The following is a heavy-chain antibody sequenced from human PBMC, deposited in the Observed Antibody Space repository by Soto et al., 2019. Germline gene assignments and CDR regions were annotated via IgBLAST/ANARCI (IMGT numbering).Heavy chain of an antibody. Sequence: QVQLQESGPGLVKPSETLSLTCTVSGAPFPNYYGTGFRQPPGKGLEWFGYINYDGYSAYNLSLKRRVTLSMDASKTQFSLMLESVTATDTAVYYCARHGFGPLHGLVDVWGPGTTVIVSS. CDR3: ARHGFGPLHGLVDV. CDR2: INYDGYS. V-gene: IGHV4-59*08. CDR1: GAPFPNYY. D-gene: IGHD3-10*01. J-gene: IGHJ6*02.